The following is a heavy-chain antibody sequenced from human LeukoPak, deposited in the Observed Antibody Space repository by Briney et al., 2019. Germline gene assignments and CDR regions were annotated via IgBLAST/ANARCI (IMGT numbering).Heavy chain of an antibody. CDR3: ARAPQYCSSTSCFYYYYYMDV. CDR2: INHSGST. J-gene: IGHJ6*03. CDR1: GGSFSGYY. Sequence: SETLSLTCAVYGGSFSGYYWSWIRQPPGKGQEWIGEINHSGSTNYNPSLKSRVTISVDTSKNQFSLKLSSVTAADTAVYYCARAPQYCSSTSCFYYYYYMDVWGKGTTVTVSS. D-gene: IGHD2-2*01. V-gene: IGHV4-34*01.